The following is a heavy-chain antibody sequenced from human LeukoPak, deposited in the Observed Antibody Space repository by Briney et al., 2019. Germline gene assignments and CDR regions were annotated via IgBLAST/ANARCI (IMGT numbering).Heavy chain of an antibody. J-gene: IGHJ5*02. CDR3: ASTIAVAGIPLVDP. Sequence: PSETLSLTCSVSGGSISSSSYYWGWIRQPPGKGLEWTGSIHYTGSTFYNPSLKGRVTISVDTSKHQFSLNLSSVTAADTAVYYCASTIAVAGIPLVDPWGQGTLVTVSS. D-gene: IGHD6-19*01. CDR1: GGSISSSSYY. V-gene: IGHV4-39*01. CDR2: IHYTGST.